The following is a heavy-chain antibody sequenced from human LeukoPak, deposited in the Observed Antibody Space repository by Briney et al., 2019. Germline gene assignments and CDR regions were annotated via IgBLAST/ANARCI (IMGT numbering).Heavy chain of an antibody. J-gene: IGHJ4*02. V-gene: IGHV3-74*01. Sequence: GGSLRLSCAASGFTFSSYWMHWVRQAPGKGLVWVSHIYSDGSSTNYADSVKGRFTISRDNAKNTLYLQMNSLRVEDAAVYSCARGYGGTHYFDCWGQGTRVTVSS. CDR3: ARGYGGTHYFDC. CDR2: IYSDGSST. CDR1: GFTFSSYW. D-gene: IGHD2-15*01.